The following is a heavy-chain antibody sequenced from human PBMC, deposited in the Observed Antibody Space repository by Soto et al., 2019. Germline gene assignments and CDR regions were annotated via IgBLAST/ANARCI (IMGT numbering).Heavy chain of an antibody. J-gene: IGHJ5*02. D-gene: IGHD3-22*01. V-gene: IGHV3-9*01. CDR1: GFTFGDYA. Sequence: EVQLVESGGGLVQPGRSLRLACAASGFTFGDYAMHWVRQAPGKGLEWVSGISWNSENIGDADYVKGRFTISRDNAGHALYVQMNSLRAEDTAVYYCAKGRGKIGVVVPFDVWGQGISVTVSS. CDR2: ISWNSENI. CDR3: AKGRGKIGVVVPFDV.